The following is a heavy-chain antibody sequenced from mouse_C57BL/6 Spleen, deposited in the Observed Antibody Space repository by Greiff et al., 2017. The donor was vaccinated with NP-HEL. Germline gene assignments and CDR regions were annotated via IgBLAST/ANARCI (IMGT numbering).Heavy chain of an antibody. J-gene: IGHJ2*01. CDR2: IDPSDSYT. V-gene: IGHV1-50*01. Sequence: VQLQQPGAELVKPGASVKLSCKASGYTFTSYWMQWVKQRPGQGLEWIGEIDPSDSYTNYNQKFKGKATLTVDTSSSTAYMQLSSLTSEDSAVYYCARRDWVHFDYWGQGTTLTVSS. CDR3: ARRDWVHFDY. CDR1: GYTFTSYW. D-gene: IGHD4-1*01.